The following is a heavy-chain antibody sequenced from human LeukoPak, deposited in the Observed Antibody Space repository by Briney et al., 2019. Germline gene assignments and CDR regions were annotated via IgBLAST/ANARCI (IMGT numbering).Heavy chain of an antibody. D-gene: IGHD2-15*01. J-gene: IGHJ4*02. CDR2: ISYDGSNT. Sequence: PGRSLRLSCAASGFTFSSYAMHWVRQAPGKGLEWVAVISYDGSNTYYADSVKGRFTISRDNSKNTLYLQMNSLRAEDTAVYYCARGDGWFNDYWGQGTLVTVSS. CDR1: GFTFSSYA. V-gene: IGHV3-30*01. CDR3: ARGDGWFNDY.